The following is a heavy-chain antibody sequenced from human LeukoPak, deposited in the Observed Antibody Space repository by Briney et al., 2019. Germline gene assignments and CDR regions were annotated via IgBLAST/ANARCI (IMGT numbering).Heavy chain of an antibody. Sequence: ASVKVSCKASGYTFTSYGISWVRQAPGQGLEWMGWISAYNGNTNYAQKLQGRVTMTTDTSTSTAYMELRSLRSDDTAVYYCARDFKKGYCSSTSCGYYYYMDVWGKGTTVTVSS. D-gene: IGHD2-2*01. CDR3: ARDFKKGYCSSTSCGYYYYMDV. CDR2: ISAYNGNT. V-gene: IGHV1-18*01. CDR1: GYTFTSYG. J-gene: IGHJ6*03.